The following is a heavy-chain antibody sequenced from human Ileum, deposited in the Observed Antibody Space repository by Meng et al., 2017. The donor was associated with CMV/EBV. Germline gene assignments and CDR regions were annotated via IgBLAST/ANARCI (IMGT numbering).Heavy chain of an antibody. CDR1: GFILSDHH. J-gene: IGHJ4*02. CDR2: SRNKANRYTT. Sequence: EVQLVASGGGLVQPGGSQRLSCAASGFILSDHHVDWVRQTPGKGLEWLGHSRNKANRYTTEYAASVKGRFTISRDESKDSLYLQMNNLKTEDSALYFCARVRPGDWGAYDYWGQGTLVTVSS. D-gene: IGHD2-21*01. CDR3: ARVRPGDWGAYDY. V-gene: IGHV3-72*01.